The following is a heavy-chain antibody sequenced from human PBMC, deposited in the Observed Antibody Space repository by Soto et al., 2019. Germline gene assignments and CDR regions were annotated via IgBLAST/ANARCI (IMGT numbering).Heavy chain of an antibody. CDR2: TRNKANSYTT. V-gene: IGHV3-72*01. Sequence: EVQLVESGGGLVQPGGSLRLSCAASAFSFSDHYMDWVRQAPVKGLEWVGRTRNKANSYTTEYAASVKGRFTISRDDSKNSLYLQMNSLKTEDTAVYYFARERYYDFWSGYEPDFDYWGQGTLVTVSS. CDR3: ARERYYDFWSGYEPDFDY. D-gene: IGHD3-3*01. CDR1: AFSFSDHY. J-gene: IGHJ4*02.